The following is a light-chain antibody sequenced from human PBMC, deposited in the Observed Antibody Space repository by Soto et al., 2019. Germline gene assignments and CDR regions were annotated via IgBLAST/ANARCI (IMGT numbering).Light chain of an antibody. J-gene: IGKJ1*01. Sequence: DIQITHSPSTLSASVVDRVTITFLASQSISRWLAWYQQKPGKAPKVLIYDASSLESGVPSRFSGSGSGKEFSLTISSLQPDDFATYYCKQYNNYWKFGQGTKVDIK. CDR3: KQYNNYWK. CDR1: QSISRW. CDR2: DAS. V-gene: IGKV1-5*01.